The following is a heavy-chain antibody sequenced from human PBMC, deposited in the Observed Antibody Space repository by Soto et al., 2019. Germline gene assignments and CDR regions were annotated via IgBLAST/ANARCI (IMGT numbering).Heavy chain of an antibody. CDR3: ARERCKVISDCMDV. Sequence: ASVKVSCKASGYTFTGYYVHWVREAPGQGLEWMGWINPETGGTSYAQKFQGRVTLSRDTSINTAYLELSSLRFDDAAVYFCARERCKVISDCMDVWGQGTTVTVSS. V-gene: IGHV1-2*02. CDR2: INPETGGT. CDR1: GYTFTGYY. D-gene: IGHD2-21*01. J-gene: IGHJ6*02.